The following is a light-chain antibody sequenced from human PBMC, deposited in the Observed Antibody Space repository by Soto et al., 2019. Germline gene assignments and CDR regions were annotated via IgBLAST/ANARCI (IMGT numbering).Light chain of an antibody. CDR3: QQYGSSPVT. J-gene: IGKJ1*01. CDR1: QSVSSSY. Sequence: EMVLTQSPGTLSLSPGERATRSCRASQSVSSSYLAWYQQRPGQAPRLLIYDASSRATGIPERFSGSGSGTDFTLTISRLEPEDFAVYYCQQYGSSPVTFGQGTKVEIK. V-gene: IGKV3-20*01. CDR2: DAS.